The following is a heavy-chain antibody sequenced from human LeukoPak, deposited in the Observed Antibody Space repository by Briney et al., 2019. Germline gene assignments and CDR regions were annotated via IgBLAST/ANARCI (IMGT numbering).Heavy chain of an antibody. J-gene: IGHJ6*03. CDR1: GGIFSSFA. CDR3: ARDLYSSSRSHYYYYMDV. CDR2: INPNSGGT. D-gene: IGHD6-6*01. Sequence: ASVKVSCKASGGIFSSFALNWVRQAPGQGLEWMGWINPNSGGTNYAQKFQGRVTMTRDTSISTAYMELSRLRSDDTAVYYCARDLYSSSRSHYYYYMDVWGKGTTVTVSS. V-gene: IGHV1-2*02.